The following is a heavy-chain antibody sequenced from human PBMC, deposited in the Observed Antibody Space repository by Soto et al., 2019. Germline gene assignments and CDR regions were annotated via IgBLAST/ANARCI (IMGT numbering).Heavy chain of an antibody. CDR1: GGSFISYT. V-gene: IGHV1-69*02. CDR3: AKSLLFVDHAYMDV. Sequence: QAQLVHSGAEVKKPGSSVKVSCEASGGSFISYTFTWVRQAPGQGLEWMGRIIPIQGRANYALKLQDRVTITADRSTETAYMELRSLRLEDTAVYYCAKSLLFVDHAYMDVWGKGTTVTVSS. J-gene: IGHJ6*03. CDR2: IIPIQGRA. D-gene: IGHD2-21*01.